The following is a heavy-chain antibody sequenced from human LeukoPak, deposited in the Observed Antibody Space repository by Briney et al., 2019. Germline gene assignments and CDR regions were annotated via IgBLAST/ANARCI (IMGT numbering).Heavy chain of an antibody. D-gene: IGHD5-18*01. J-gene: IGHJ4*02. CDR2: IIPIFGTA. CDR3: ARARGYSYGPADY. Sequence: SVKASCKASGGTFSSYAISWVRQAPGQGLEWMGGIIPIFGTANYAQKLQGRVTITTDESTSTAYMELSSLRSEDTAVYYCARARGYSYGPADYWGQGTLVTVSS. CDR1: GGTFSSYA. V-gene: IGHV1-69*05.